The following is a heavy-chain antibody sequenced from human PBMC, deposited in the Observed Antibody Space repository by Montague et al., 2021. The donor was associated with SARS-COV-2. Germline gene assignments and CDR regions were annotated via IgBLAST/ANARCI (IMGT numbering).Heavy chain of an antibody. V-gene: IGHV4-39*01. D-gene: IGHD2-15*01. CDR2: IYYSGST. CDR3: ARQEPIVVVVAAARGWFDP. Sequence: SETLSLTCTVSGGSISSSSYYWGWIRQPPGKGLEWIGSIYYSGSTYYNPSLKSRVTISVDTSKNQFSLELSSMTAADTAVYYCARQEPIVVVVAAARGWFDPWGQGTLVTVSS. J-gene: IGHJ5*02. CDR1: GGSISSSSYY.